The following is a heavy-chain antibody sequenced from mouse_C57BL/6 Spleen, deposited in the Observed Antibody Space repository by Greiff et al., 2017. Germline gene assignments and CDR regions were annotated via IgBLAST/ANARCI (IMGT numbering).Heavy chain of an antibody. CDR1: GYTFTSYW. CDR2: IDPSDSET. Sequence: QVQLQQPGAELVRPGSSVKLSCKASGYTFTSYWMHWVKQRPIQGLEWIGNIDPSDSETHYNQKFKDKATLTVDKSSSTAYMQLSSLTSEDSAVYYCARGGSSYEGYSDVWGTGTTVTVSS. V-gene: IGHV1-52*01. J-gene: IGHJ1*03. D-gene: IGHD1-1*01. CDR3: ARGGSSYEGYSDV.